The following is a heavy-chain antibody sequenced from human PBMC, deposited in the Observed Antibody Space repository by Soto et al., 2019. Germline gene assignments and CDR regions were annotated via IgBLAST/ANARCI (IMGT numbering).Heavy chain of an antibody. Sequence: QLQLQESGPGLVKPSETLSLTCTVSGGSISSSSYYWGWIRQPPGKGLEWIGSIYYSGSTYYNPSHKSRLTISVDTSKNQFSLKLSSVTAADTAVYYCASLYSRDGGKYFQHWGQGTLVTVSS. D-gene: IGHD6-13*01. CDR1: GGSISSSSYY. CDR2: IYYSGST. J-gene: IGHJ1*01. V-gene: IGHV4-39*01. CDR3: ASLYSRDGGKYFQH.